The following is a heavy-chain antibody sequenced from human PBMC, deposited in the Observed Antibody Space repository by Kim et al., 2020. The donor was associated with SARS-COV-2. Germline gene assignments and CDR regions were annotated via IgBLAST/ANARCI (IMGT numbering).Heavy chain of an antibody. Sequence: GGSLRLSCAASGFTFDDYAMHWVRQAPGKGLEWVSGISWNSGSIGYADSVKGRFTISRDNAKNSLYLQMNSLRAEDTALYYCAKDSNGITIFGVAPGGRGMDVWGQGTTVTVSS. CDR3: AKDSNGITIFGVAPGGRGMDV. J-gene: IGHJ6*02. V-gene: IGHV3-9*01. CDR2: ISWNSGSI. D-gene: IGHD3-3*01. CDR1: GFTFDDYA.